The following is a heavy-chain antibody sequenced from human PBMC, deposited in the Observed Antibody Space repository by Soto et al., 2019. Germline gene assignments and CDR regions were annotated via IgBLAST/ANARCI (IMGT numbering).Heavy chain of an antibody. V-gene: IGHV3-30-3*01. CDR2: ISYDGSNK. CDR1: GFTFSNNA. D-gene: IGHD2-15*01. J-gene: IGHJ3*02. Sequence: GGSLRLSCVASGFTFSNNAMTWVRQAPGKGLEWVAVISYDGSNKYYADSVKGRFTISRDNSKNTLYLQMNSLRAEDTAVYYCARDRTWDVVVVAAKTDAFDIWGQGTMVTVSS. CDR3: ARDRTWDVVVVAAKTDAFDI.